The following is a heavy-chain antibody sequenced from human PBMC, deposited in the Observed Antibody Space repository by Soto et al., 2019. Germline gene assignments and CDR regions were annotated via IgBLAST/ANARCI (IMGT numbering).Heavy chain of an antibody. CDR3: VTESSSGYFEY. Sequence: GESLKISCKGSGHSFTTHWIAWVRQMPGKGLEWMGVIYPCDSDTRYSPSFQGQVTISADRSISTAYLQWRDLRASDTAKYFCVTESSSGYFEYWGQGTQVTVSS. J-gene: IGHJ4*02. D-gene: IGHD6-6*01. CDR1: GHSFTTHW. V-gene: IGHV5-51*01. CDR2: IYPCDSDT.